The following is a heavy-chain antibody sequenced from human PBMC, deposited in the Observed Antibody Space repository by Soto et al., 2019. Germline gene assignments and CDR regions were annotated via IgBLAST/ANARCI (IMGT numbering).Heavy chain of an antibody. V-gene: IGHV1-3*01. CDR1: GYTFTSYA. D-gene: IGHD2-21*02. Sequence: ASVKVSCKASGYTFTSYAMHWVRQAPGQRLEWMGWINAGNGKTKYSQKFQGRVTMTTDKSTTTAYMELRSLRSEDTAVYYCASEPQSPVVVTAIYNWFDPWGQGTLVTVSS. CDR3: ASEPQSPVVVTAIYNWFDP. CDR2: INAGNGKT. J-gene: IGHJ5*02.